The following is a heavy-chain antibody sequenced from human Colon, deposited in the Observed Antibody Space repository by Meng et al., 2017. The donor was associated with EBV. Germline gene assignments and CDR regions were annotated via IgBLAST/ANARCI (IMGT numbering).Heavy chain of an antibody. V-gene: IGHV4-59*08. Sequence: GPLEDACPGLVKPSAALSLTCTVSGGSIGSYYWSWIRQPPGKGLEWIGYIYYSGSTNYNPSLKSRVTISVDTSKNQFSLKLSSVTAADTAVYYCARHFINWFDPWGQGTLVTVSS. CDR3: ARHFINWFDP. CDR2: IYYSGST. CDR1: GGSIGSYY. J-gene: IGHJ5*02.